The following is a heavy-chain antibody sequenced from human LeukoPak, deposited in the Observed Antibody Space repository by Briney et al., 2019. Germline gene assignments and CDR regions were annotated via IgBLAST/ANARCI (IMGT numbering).Heavy chain of an antibody. J-gene: IGHJ3*02. D-gene: IGHD3-10*01. V-gene: IGHV3-30-3*01. CDR2: ISYDGSNK. CDR1: GITLSSYD. Sequence: GGSLRLSCAASGITLSSYDMHWVRQAPGKALEWVAVISYDGSNKDYADSVKGRFTISRDNSKNTLDLQMNSLRAEDTAVYYCAKDRGVWAFDIWGQGTMVTVSS. CDR3: AKDRGVWAFDI.